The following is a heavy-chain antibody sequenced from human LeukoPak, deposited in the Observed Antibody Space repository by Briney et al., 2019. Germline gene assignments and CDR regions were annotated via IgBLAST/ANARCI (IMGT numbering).Heavy chain of an antibody. Sequence: SETLSLTCAVYGGSFSGYHWSWIRQPPGKGLEWIGEINHRGSTNDNPSLKSRVTMSVDTSKNQFSLKLSSVTAADTAVYYCARGRGAARFVTIEFDYWGQGALVTVSS. CDR1: GGSFSGYH. D-gene: IGHD6-6*01. V-gene: IGHV4-34*01. J-gene: IGHJ4*02. CDR3: ARGRGAARFVTIEFDY. CDR2: INHRGST.